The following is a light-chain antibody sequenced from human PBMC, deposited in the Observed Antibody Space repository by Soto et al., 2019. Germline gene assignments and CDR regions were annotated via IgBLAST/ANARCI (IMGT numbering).Light chain of an antibody. CDR2: GNS. V-gene: IGLV1-40*01. CDR1: SSNIGAGYD. Sequence: QSVLTQPPSVSGAPGQRVTISCTGSSSNIGAGYDVHWYQQLPGTAPKLLIHGNSNRPSGVPDRFSGSKSGTSASLAITGLQAEDEADYYCKSYDSSLSSWVFGGGTKLTVL. J-gene: IGLJ3*02. CDR3: KSYDSSLSSWV.